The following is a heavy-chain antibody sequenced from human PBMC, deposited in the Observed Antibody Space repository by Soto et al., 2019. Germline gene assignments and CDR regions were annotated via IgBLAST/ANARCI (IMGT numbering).Heavy chain of an antibody. CDR2: IIPILGIA. CDR3: ARYSGYVPFDY. V-gene: IGHV1-69*02. CDR1: GGTFSSYT. J-gene: IGHJ4*02. Sequence: QVQLVQSGAEVKKPGSSVKVSCKASGGTFSSYTISWVRQAPGQGLEWMGRIIPILGIANYAQKFQARVTITADKSTSNANMELSSMRSEDTAVYYCARYSGYVPFDYWGQGTLVTVSS. D-gene: IGHD5-12*01.